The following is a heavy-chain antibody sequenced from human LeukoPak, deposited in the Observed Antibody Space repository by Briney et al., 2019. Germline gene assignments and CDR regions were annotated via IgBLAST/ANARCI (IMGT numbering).Heavy chain of an antibody. CDR3: AAAGNYYYYYYMDV. V-gene: IGHV1-58*02. Sequence: GTSVKVSSKASGLTFTSSAMQWVRQARGQGLEWIGWIVVGSGNTNYAQKFQERVTITRDMSTSTAYMELSSLRSEDTAVYYCAAAGNYYYYYYMDVWGKGTTVTVSS. D-gene: IGHD3-10*01. J-gene: IGHJ6*03. CDR2: IVVGSGNT. CDR1: GLTFTSSA.